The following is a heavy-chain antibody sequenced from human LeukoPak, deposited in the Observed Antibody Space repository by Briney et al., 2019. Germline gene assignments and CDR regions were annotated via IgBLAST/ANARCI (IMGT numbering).Heavy chain of an antibody. Sequence: GESLQISCKGSGYSFTSYWIGWVRQMPGKGLGWMGIIYPGDSDTRYSPSFQGQVTISADKSISTAYLQWSSLKASDTAMYYCARHEIAAAGTWEFDYWGQGTLVTVSS. CDR1: GYSFTSYW. CDR2: IYPGDSDT. J-gene: IGHJ4*02. CDR3: ARHEIAAAGTWEFDY. D-gene: IGHD6-13*01. V-gene: IGHV5-51*01.